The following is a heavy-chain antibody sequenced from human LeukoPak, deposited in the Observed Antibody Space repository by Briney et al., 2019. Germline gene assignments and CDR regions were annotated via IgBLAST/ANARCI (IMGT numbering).Heavy chain of an antibody. D-gene: IGHD3-3*01. CDR2: INTNTGNP. CDR3: ARSLYYDFWSGSNDAFDI. V-gene: IGHV7-4-1*02. CDR1: VYTFTSYA. J-gene: IGHJ3*02. Sequence: GASVKVSCKASVYTFTSYAMNWVRQAPGQGLEWMGWINTNTGNPTYAQGFTGRFVFSLDTSVSTAYLQISSLKAEDTAVYYCARSLYYDFWSGSNDAFDIWGQGTMVTVSS.